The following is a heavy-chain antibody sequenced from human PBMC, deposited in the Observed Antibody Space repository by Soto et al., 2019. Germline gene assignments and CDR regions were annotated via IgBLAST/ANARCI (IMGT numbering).Heavy chain of an antibody. D-gene: IGHD6-6*01. CDR1: GFTFSSYG. V-gene: IGHV3-30*18. CDR3: AKVAQGSSFHYYAMDV. Sequence: RLSCAASGFTFSSYGMHWVRQAPGKGLEWVTVISYDGSNKYYADSVKGRFTISRDNSKNTLYLQMNSLRAEDTAVYYCAKVAQGSSFHYYAMDVWGQGTTVTVSS. CDR2: ISYDGSNK. J-gene: IGHJ6*02.